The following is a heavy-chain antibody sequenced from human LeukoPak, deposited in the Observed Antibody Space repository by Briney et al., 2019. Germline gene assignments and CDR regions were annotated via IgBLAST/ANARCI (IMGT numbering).Heavy chain of an antibody. CDR1: GFIFSSYG. D-gene: IGHD2-2*01. J-gene: IGHJ4*02. V-gene: IGHV3-30*03. CDR3: ARGGVVPAAPDLDY. CDR2: ISYDGSNK. Sequence: PGRSLRLSCAASGFIFSSYGMHWVRQAPGKGLEWVAVISYDGSNKYYADSVKGRFTISRDNSKNTLYLQMNSLRAEDTAVYYCARGGVVPAAPDLDYWGQGTLVTVSS.